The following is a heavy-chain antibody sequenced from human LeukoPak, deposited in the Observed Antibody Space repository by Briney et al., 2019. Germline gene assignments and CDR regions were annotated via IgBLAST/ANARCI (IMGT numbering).Heavy chain of an antibody. Sequence: GGSLRLSCAASGFTFDKFGMNWVRQAPGKGLEWIAFITSRGSPIYYADSVKGRFTISRDNANHTLFLQMNSLRAEDTAIYYCPRVPGVVYYDYMDVWGKGTTVTVSS. CDR1: GFTFDKFG. CDR2: ITSRGSPI. CDR3: PRVPGVVYYDYMDV. D-gene: IGHD2-15*01. J-gene: IGHJ6*03. V-gene: IGHV3-48*01.